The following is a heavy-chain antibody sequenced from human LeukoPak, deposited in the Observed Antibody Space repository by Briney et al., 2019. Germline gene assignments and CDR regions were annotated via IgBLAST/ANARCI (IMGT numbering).Heavy chain of an antibody. Sequence: SETLSLTCAVYDGSFSGYYWSWIRQPPGKGLEWIGETNHSGSTNYNPSLKSRVTISLDTSKSQFSLKVRYVTAADTAVYYCARGLNDSWTGENYWGQGTLVTVSS. CDR1: DGSFSGYY. CDR2: TNHSGST. J-gene: IGHJ4*02. CDR3: ARGLNDSWTGENY. D-gene: IGHD3-3*01. V-gene: IGHV4-34*01.